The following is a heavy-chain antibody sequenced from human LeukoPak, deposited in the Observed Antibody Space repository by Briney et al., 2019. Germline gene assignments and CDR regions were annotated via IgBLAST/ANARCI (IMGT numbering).Heavy chain of an antibody. V-gene: IGHV4-39*01. CDR1: GGSISSISYY. D-gene: IGHD3-10*01. J-gene: IGHJ5*02. CDR3: ARHARSGSYFHWFDP. Sequence: SETLSLTCTVSGGSISSISYYWGWIRQPPGKGLEWIGSIYYSGSTYYNPSLKSRVTISVDTSKNQFSLKLSSVTAADTAVYDCARHARSGSYFHWFDPWGQGTLVTVSS. CDR2: IYYSGST.